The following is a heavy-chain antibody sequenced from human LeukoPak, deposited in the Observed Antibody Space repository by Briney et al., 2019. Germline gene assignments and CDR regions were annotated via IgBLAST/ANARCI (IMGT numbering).Heavy chain of an antibody. CDR2: INPSGGST. J-gene: IGHJ5*02. CDR1: GYTFTSYY. V-gene: IGHV1-46*01. Sequence: ASVKVSCKASGYTFTSYYMHWVRQAPAQGLEWMGIINPSGGSTSYAQKFQGRFTMTRDMSTSTVYMELSSLRSEDTAVYDCARSPGIAAAGHYNWFDPWGQGTLVTVSS. D-gene: IGHD6-13*01. CDR3: ARSPGIAAAGHYNWFDP.